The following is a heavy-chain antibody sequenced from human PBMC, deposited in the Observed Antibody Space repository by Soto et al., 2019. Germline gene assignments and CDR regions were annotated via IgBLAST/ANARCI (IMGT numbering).Heavy chain of an antibody. CDR1: GFSLSTSGVG. J-gene: IGHJ4*02. D-gene: IGHD3-10*01. Sequence: QITLKESGPTLVKPTQPLTLTCTFSGFSLSTSGVGVGWIRQPPGKALEWLALIYWDDDKRYSPSLKSRLTITKDTSKHQVVLTMTNMDPVDTATYYCAHTLWFGEFPDFDYWGPGTLVTVSS. CDR2: IYWDDDK. CDR3: AHTLWFGEFPDFDY. V-gene: IGHV2-5*02.